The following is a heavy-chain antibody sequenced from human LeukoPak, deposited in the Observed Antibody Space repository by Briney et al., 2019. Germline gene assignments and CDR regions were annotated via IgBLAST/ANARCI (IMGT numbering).Heavy chain of an antibody. Sequence: PGGSLRLSCAASGFTFSRYDMHWVRQATGKGLEWVSAIGTAGDTYYPGSVKGRFTISRENAKNSLYLQMNSLRAGDTAVYYCALLITFDAFDLWGQGTRVTVSS. V-gene: IGHV3-13*04. D-gene: IGHD1-14*01. CDR3: ALLITFDAFDL. CDR1: GFTFSRYD. J-gene: IGHJ3*01. CDR2: IGTAGDT.